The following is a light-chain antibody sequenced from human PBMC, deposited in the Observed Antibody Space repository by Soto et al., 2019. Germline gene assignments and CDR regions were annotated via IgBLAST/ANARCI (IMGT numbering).Light chain of an antibody. V-gene: IGLV1-40*01. Sequence: QLVLTQSPSVSGAPGQRVTISCTGSSSNIGEGYDAHWYQQLPGTAPKLLIYGNSNRPSGVPDRFSGFKSGTSASLAITGLQAEDEAYYYCQSYDSSLSGWVFGGGTKLTVL. CDR1: SSNIGEGYD. CDR2: GNS. CDR3: QSYDSSLSGWV. J-gene: IGLJ3*02.